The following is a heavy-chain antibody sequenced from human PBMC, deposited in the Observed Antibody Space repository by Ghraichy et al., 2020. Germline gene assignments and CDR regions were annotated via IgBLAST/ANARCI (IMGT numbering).Heavy chain of an antibody. V-gene: IGHV3-7*04. CDR2: IRQDEVSK. D-gene: IGHD5-24*01. Sequence: GSLRLSCSASGFNFSSNWMSWVRQAPGKGLEWVANIRQDEVSKYYVDSARGRFSITRDNAKSSLYLQMDSLRADDTGVYYCARAADGYQWGRGTLVTVTS. CDR1: GFNFSSNW. J-gene: IGHJ4*02. CDR3: ARAADGYQ.